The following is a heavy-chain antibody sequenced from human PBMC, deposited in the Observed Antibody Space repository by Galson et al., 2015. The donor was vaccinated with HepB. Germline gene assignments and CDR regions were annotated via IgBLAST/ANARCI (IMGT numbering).Heavy chain of an antibody. CDR2: INPNSGGT. CDR3: ARAPTGNSFDY. Sequence: SVKVSCKASGYTSTGYYMHWVRQAPGQELEWMGWINPNSGGTDCAQKFQGWVTMTRDTSISTAYMELSRLRSDDTAVYYCARAPTGNSFDYWGQETLVTVSS. V-gene: IGHV1-2*04. J-gene: IGHJ4*02. D-gene: IGHD6-13*01. CDR1: GYTSTGYY.